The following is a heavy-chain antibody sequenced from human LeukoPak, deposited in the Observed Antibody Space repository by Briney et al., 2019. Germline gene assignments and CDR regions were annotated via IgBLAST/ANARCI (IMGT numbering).Heavy chain of an antibody. CDR3: TDAVAG. CDR2: IYTDGST. D-gene: IGHD4-23*01. J-gene: IGHJ4*02. V-gene: IGHV3-53*05. Sequence: GGSLRLSCAASGFSVGNNYVTWVRQPPGKGLEWVSVIYTDGSTYYVDSVKGRLIISRDSSKNTLYLQMNSLRAEDTAVYYCTDAVAGWGQGTLVTVSS. CDR1: GFSVGNNY.